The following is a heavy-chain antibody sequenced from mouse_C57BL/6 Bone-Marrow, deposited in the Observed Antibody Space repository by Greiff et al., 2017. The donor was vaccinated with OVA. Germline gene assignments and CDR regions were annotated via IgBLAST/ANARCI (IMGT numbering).Heavy chain of an antibody. D-gene: IGHD2-4*01. J-gene: IGHJ4*01. Sequence: EVQRVESGGGLVQPGGSLKLSCAASGFTFSDYYMYLVRQTPEKRLEWVAYLSNGGGSTYYPDTVKGRFTISRSNAKNTLYLQMSRLKSEDTAMYYCARPHYDQFLHYAMDYWGQGTSVTVSS. CDR1: GFTFSDYY. V-gene: IGHV5-12*01. CDR3: ARPHYDQFLHYAMDY. CDR2: LSNGGGST.